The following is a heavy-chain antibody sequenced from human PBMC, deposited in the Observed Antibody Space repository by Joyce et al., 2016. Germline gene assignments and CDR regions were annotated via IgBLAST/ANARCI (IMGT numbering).Heavy chain of an antibody. CDR3: ARGKADYFFDF. CDR1: GFTFNSYE. Sequence: EMQLVESGGGLVQPGGSLRLSCEASGFTFNSYEMNWVRQVPEKGLECVSYISSSGSTTYYADSVKGRFTISRDDAKNSLFLQMNSLRAEDTAVYYCARGKADYFFDFWGQGTLVAVSS. V-gene: IGHV3-48*03. J-gene: IGHJ4*02. CDR2: ISSSGSTT. D-gene: IGHD6-13*01.